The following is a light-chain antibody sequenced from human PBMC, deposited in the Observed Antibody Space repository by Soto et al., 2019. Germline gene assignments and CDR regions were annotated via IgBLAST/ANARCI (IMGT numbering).Light chain of an antibody. J-gene: IGKJ1*01. CDR2: GAS. CDR3: QQYGRSPWT. Sequence: DIVLTQSPGTLSLSPGNRATLSCRASQSVSSGYLAWYQQKPGQAPRLLIYGASSRATGVPDRFGGSGSGTDFTLTISRLEPEDFAVYYCQQYGRSPWTFGQGTKVVVK. V-gene: IGKV3-20*01. CDR1: QSVSSGY.